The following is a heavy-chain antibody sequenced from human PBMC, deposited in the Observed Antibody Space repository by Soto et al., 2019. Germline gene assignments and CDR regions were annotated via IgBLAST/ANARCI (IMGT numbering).Heavy chain of an antibody. D-gene: IGHD1-26*01. CDR1: GFTFSSYG. J-gene: IGHJ4*02. Sequence: ESGGGVVRPGRSLRLSCAASGFTFSSYGMHWVRQAPGKGLEWVAVISYDGSNKYYADSVKGRFTISRDNSKNTLYLQMNSLRAEDTAVYYCAKDSGSVGAIDYWGQGTLVTVSS. V-gene: IGHV3-30*18. CDR3: AKDSGSVGAIDY. CDR2: ISYDGSNK.